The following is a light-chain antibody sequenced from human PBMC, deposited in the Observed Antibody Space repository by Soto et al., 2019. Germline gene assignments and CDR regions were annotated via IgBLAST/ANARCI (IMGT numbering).Light chain of an antibody. V-gene: IGLV2-14*01. CDR3: SSYTSSSSVV. J-gene: IGLJ2*01. CDR1: SSDVGAYNF. CDR2: EVS. Sequence: QSVLTQPASVSGSPGRSITISCTGTSSDVGAYNFVSWYQHHPGKAPKLMIYEVSNRPSGVSHRFSGSKSGNTASLTISGLQAEDEADYYCSSYTSSSSVVFGGGTKLTVL.